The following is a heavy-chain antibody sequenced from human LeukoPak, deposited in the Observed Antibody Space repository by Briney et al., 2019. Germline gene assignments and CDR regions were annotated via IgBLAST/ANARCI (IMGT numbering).Heavy chain of an antibody. CDR2: ISVSGGST. V-gene: IGHV3-23*01. Sequence: GGSLRLSCAASGFTFSRYAMSWVCQAPGKGLEWVSAISVSGGSTYYADSVKGRFTISRDNSKNTLYLQMNSLRAEDTAVYYCAKDPIDDSSGYYSTYAFDIWGQGTMVTVSS. CDR1: GFTFSRYA. CDR3: AKDPIDDSSGYYSTYAFDI. J-gene: IGHJ3*02. D-gene: IGHD3-22*01.